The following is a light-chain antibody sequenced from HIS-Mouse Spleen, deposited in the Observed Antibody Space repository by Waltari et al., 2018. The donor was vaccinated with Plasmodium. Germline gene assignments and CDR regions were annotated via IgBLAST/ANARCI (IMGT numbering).Light chain of an antibody. CDR1: QSVSSN. CDR2: GAS. CDR3: QQYNNWPPFT. J-gene: IGKJ3*01. Sequence: EIVMTQSPATLSVSPGERATLSCRASQSVSSNLAWYQQKPGQAPRLLLYGASTRATGIPARCSGSGSGTEFTLTISSMQSEDFAVYYCQQYNNWPPFTFGPGTKVDIK. V-gene: IGKV3-15*01.